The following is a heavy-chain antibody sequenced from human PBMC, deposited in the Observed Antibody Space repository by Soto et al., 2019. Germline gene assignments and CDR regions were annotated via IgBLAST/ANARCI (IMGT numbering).Heavy chain of an antibody. V-gene: IGHV1-46*01. CDR3: ATETGGTTGFDY. CDR1: GYTFTSYY. Sequence: ASVKVSCKASGYTFTSYYMHWVRQAPGQGLEWMGIINPSGGSTSYAQKFQGRVTMTRDTSTSTVYMELSSLRSEATAAYYCATETGGTTGFDYWGQGTLATVSS. CDR2: INPSGGST. J-gene: IGHJ4*02. D-gene: IGHD1-7*01.